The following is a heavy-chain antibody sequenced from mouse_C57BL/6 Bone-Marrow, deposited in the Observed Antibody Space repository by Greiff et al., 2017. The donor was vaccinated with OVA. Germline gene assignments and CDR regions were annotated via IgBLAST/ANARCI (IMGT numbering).Heavy chain of an antibody. Sequence: DVKLQESGPGLVKPSQSLSLTCSVTGYSITSGYYWNWIRQFPGNKLEWMGYISYDGSNNYNPSLKNRISITRDTSKNQFFLKLNSVTTEDTATYYCAREGIWFHWYFDVWGTGTTVTVSS. V-gene: IGHV3-6*01. J-gene: IGHJ1*03. CDR2: ISYDGSN. CDR1: GYSITSGYY. D-gene: IGHD2-2*01. CDR3: AREGIWFHWYFDV.